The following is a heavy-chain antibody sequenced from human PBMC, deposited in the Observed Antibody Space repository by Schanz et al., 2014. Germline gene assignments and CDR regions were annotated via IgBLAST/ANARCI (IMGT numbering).Heavy chain of an antibody. CDR1: GFIFNDYY. Sequence: VYLVESGGGLEQPGGSLRLSCAASGFIFNDYYMNWIRQAPGKGLEWVSYIPVGNNYIYYADSVKGRFTISRDNPKNSLYLQMNSLRVEDTAVYYCAREDMLRGIRAFDIWGQGTMVTVSS. V-gene: IGHV3-11*06. CDR3: AREDMLRGIRAFDI. J-gene: IGHJ3*02. CDR2: IPVGNNYI. D-gene: IGHD3-10*01.